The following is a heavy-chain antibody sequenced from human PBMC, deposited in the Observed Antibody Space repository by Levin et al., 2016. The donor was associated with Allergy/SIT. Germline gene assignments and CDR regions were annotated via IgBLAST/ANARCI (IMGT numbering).Heavy chain of an antibody. CDR2: IKQDGSEK. J-gene: IGHJ4*02. V-gene: IGHV3-7*03. CDR1: GFTFSSYW. D-gene: IGHD4-17*01. Sequence: GGSLRLSCAASGFTFSSYWMSWVRQAPGKGLEWVANIKQDGSEKYYVDSVKGRFTISRDNAKNSLYLQMNSLRAEDTAVYYCAKDDADYGDYLTLGLWGQGTLVTVSS. CDR3: AKDDADYGDYLTLGL.